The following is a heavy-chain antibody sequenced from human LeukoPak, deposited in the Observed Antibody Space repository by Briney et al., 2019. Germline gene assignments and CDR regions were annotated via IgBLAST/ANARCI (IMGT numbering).Heavy chain of an antibody. V-gene: IGHV4-59*01. D-gene: IGHD6-19*01. CDR1: GGSISTYY. J-gene: IGHJ4*02. CDR2: IYYSGST. CDR3: ATRRIAVAAPFDY. Sequence: SETLSLTCTVSGGSISTYYWSWIRQSPGKGLEWIGYIYYSGSTNYNPSLKSRVTMSVDTSKNEFSLKLSSVTTADTAVYYCATRRIAVAAPFDYWGQGTLVTVSS.